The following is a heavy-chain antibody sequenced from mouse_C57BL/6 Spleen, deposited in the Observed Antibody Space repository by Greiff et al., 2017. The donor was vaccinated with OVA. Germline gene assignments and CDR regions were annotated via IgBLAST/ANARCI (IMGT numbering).Heavy chain of an antibody. CDR3: ARITGYYYGSSSYFDY. CDR2: INPSNGGT. J-gene: IGHJ2*01. D-gene: IGHD1-1*01. CDR1: GYTFTSYW. V-gene: IGHV1-53*01. Sequence: QVQLQQPGTELVKPGASVKLSCKASGYTFTSYWMHWVKQRPGQGLEWIGNINPSNGGTNYNEKFKSKATLTVDKSSSTAYMQLSSLTSEDSAVYYCARITGYYYGSSSYFDYWGQGTTLTVSS.